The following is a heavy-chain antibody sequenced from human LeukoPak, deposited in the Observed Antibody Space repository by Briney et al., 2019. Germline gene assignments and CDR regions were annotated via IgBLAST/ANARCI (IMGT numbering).Heavy chain of an antibody. J-gene: IGHJ5*02. Sequence: GASVKVSCKASGYTFTSYGISWVRQAPGQGLEWMGWISAYNGNTNYAQKLQGRVTMTTDTSTSTAYMELRSLRSDDTAVYYCAREVRINYYGSGSYYKTNWFDPWGQGTLVTVSS. D-gene: IGHD3-10*01. CDR2: ISAYNGNT. CDR3: AREVRINYYGSGSYYKTNWFDP. CDR1: GYTFTSYG. V-gene: IGHV1-18*01.